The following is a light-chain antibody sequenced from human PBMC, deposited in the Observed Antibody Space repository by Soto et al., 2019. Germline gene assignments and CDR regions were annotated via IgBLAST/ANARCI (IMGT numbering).Light chain of an antibody. CDR1: SSDVGTYNL. Sequence: QSALTQPASVSGSPGQSITISCTGTSSDVGTYNLVSWFQQHPGEAPKLMIYEGTRRPSGVSNRFSGSKSGNTASLTISGLQAEDEAHYYCCSYAGSDTMLFGGGTKVTV. CDR3: CSYAGSDTML. V-gene: IGLV2-23*01. J-gene: IGLJ2*01. CDR2: EGT.